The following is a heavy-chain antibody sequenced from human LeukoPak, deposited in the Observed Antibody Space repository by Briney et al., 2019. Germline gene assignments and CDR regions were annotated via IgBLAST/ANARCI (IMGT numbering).Heavy chain of an antibody. J-gene: IGHJ4*02. D-gene: IGHD3-9*01. V-gene: IGHV1-2*04. CDR3: ARAHLGGRQLRYFDWLLSPGAFDY. Sequence: ASVKVSCKASGYTFTGYYMHWVRQAPGQGLEWMGWINPNSGGTNYAQKFQGWVTMTRDTSISTAYMELSRLRSDDTAVYYCARAHLGGRQLRYFDWLLSPGAFDYWGQGTLVTVSS. CDR1: GYTFTGYY. CDR2: INPNSGGT.